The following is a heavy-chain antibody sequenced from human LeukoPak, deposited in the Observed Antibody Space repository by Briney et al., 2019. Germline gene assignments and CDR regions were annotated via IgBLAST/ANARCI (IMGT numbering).Heavy chain of an antibody. CDR1: GYTFTGYY. J-gene: IGHJ4*02. CDR3: ARDITVVTPYYFDY. V-gene: IGHV1-2*02. CDR2: INPNSGGT. Sequence: GASVKVSCKASGYTFTGYYMHWVRQAPGQGLEWMGWINPNSGGTNYAQKFQGRVTMTRDMSTSTVYMELSSLRSEDTAVYYCARDITVVTPYYFDYWGQGTLVTVSS. D-gene: IGHD4-23*01.